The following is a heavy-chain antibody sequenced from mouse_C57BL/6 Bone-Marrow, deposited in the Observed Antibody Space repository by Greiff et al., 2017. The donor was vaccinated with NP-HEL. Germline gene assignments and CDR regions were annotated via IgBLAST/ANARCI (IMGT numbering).Heavy chain of an antibody. D-gene: IGHD2-1*01. Sequence: EVQVVESGGDLVKPGGSLKLSCAASGFTFSSYGMSWVRQTPDKRLEWVATISSGGSYTYYPDSVKGRFTISRDNAKNTLYLQMSSLKSEDTAMYYCARFHYGNYGLYYYAMDYWGQGTSVTVSS. J-gene: IGHJ4*01. V-gene: IGHV5-6*01. CDR1: GFTFSSYG. CDR2: ISSGGSYT. CDR3: ARFHYGNYGLYYYAMDY.